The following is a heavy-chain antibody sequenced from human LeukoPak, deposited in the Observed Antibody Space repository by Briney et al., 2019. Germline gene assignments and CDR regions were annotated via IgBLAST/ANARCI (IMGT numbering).Heavy chain of an antibody. CDR3: VRKVYYYMDV. J-gene: IGHJ6*04. CDR2: ISPSGDAS. V-gene: IGHV3-23*01. D-gene: IGHD3-10*01. Sequence: PGQSLRLSCAASGVTLGRYAVNWARQAPGRGLEWVSYISPSGDASVYAESVKGRFTISRDNSKNMVYLHLDSLRAEETAKYYCVRKVYYYMDVWGNGTTVTVSS. CDR1: GVTLGRYA.